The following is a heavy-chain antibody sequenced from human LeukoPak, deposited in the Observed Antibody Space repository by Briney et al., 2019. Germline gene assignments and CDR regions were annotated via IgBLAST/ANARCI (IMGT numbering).Heavy chain of an antibody. D-gene: IGHD5-24*01. CDR1: GGTFSSYA. Sequence: SVKVSCKASGGTFSSYAISWVRQAPGQGLEWMGGIIPIFGTANYAQKFQGRVTITTDESTSTAYMELSSLRSEDTAGYYCAMGVEMATQGSFDYWGQGTPVTVSS. J-gene: IGHJ4*02. CDR2: IIPIFGTA. V-gene: IGHV1-69*05. CDR3: AMGVEMATQGSFDY.